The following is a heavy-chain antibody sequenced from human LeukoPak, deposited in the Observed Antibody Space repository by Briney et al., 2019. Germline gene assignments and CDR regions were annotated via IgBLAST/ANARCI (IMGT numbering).Heavy chain of an antibody. J-gene: IGHJ3*02. CDR2: ISSSSSYI. CDR3: ARDLSGSYFDAFDI. D-gene: IGHD1-26*01. CDR1: GFTFSSYS. V-gene: IGHV3-21*01. Sequence: PGGSLRLSCAASGFTFSSYSMNWVRQAPGKGLEWVSSISSSSSYIYYADSVKGRFTISRDNAKNSLYLQMNSPRAEDTAVYYCARDLSGSYFDAFDIWGQGTMVTVSS.